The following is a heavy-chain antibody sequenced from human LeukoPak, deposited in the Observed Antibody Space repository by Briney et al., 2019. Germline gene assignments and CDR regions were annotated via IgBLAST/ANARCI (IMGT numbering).Heavy chain of an antibody. D-gene: IGHD6-6*01. CDR2: ISSSGSTI. J-gene: IGHJ4*02. CDR3: ARNFEAARLRFDY. CDR1: GFIFSDYY. Sequence: GGSLRLSCAASGFIFSDYYMSWIRQAPAKGLEWVSYISSSGSTIYYADSVKGRFTISRDNAKNSLYLQMNSLRAEDTAVYYCARNFEAARLRFDYWGQGTLVTVSS. V-gene: IGHV3-11*04.